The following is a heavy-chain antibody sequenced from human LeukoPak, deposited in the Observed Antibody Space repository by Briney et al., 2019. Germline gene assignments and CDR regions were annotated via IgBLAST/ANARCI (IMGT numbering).Heavy chain of an antibody. CDR3: TTDSTAMVLDYYYYMHV. CDR1: GFTFSNAW. CDR2: IKSKTDGGTT. V-gene: IGHV3-15*01. D-gene: IGHD5-18*01. Sequence: TGGSLRLSCAASGFTFSNAWMSWVRQAPGKGLEWVGRIKSKTDGGTTDYAAPVKGRFTISRDDSKNTLYLQMNSLKTEDTAVYYCTTDSTAMVLDYYYYMHVWGKGTTVTVSS. J-gene: IGHJ6*03.